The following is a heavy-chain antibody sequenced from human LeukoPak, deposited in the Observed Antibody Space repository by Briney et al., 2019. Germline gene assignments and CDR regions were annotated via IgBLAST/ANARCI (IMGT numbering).Heavy chain of an antibody. D-gene: IGHD3-9*01. CDR1: GFTFSSYA. CDR3: AKDGVLRYFDWLESDAFDI. CDR2: ISGSGGST. V-gene: IGHV3-23*01. Sequence: GGSLRLSCAASGFTFSSYAMHWVRQAPGKGPEWVSAISGSGGSTYYADSVKGRFTISRDNSKNTLYLQMNSLRAEDTAVYYCAKDGVLRYFDWLESDAFDIWGQGTMVTVSS. J-gene: IGHJ3*02.